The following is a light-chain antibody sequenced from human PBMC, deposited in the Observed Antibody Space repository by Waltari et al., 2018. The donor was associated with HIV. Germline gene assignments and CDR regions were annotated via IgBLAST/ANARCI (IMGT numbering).Light chain of an antibody. V-gene: IGLV3-21*04. CDR2: YDR. J-gene: IGLJ3*02. CDR3: EVWDSSSDYVL. CDR1: NIGFTS. Sequence: SYILTQSPSVSVAPGGTATITCGGNNIGFTSVEWYQQKPGQAPMLVMYYDRTRPSGIPERFSGSNSGNTATLTISSVDAGDEADYYCEVWDSSSDYVLFGGGTRLTVL.